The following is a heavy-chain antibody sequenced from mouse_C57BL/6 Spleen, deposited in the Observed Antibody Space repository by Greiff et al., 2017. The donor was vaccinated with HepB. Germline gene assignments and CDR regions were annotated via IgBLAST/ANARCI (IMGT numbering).Heavy chain of an antibody. CDR1: GYTFTSYW. CDR2: IYPGSGST. V-gene: IGHV1-55*01. Sequence: QVQLQQPGAELVKPGASVKMSCKASGYTFTSYWITWVKQRPGQGLEWIGDIYPGSGSTNYNEKFKSKATLTVDTSSRTAYMQLSSLTSEDSAVYYCASKGNWYFDVWGTGTTVTVSS. J-gene: IGHJ1*03. CDR3: ASKGNWYFDV.